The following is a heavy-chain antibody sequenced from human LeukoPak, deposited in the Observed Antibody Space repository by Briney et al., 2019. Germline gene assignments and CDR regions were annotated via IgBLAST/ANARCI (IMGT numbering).Heavy chain of an antibody. Sequence: SETLSLTCTVSGGSISSSSYYWGWIRQPPGKGLEWIGSIYYSGSTYYNPSLKSRVTISVDTSKNQFSLKLSSVTAADTAVYYCARHLYYYDSSGYYTHYYYMDVWGKGTTVTVSS. V-gene: IGHV4-39*01. CDR2: IYYSGST. CDR1: GGSISSSSYY. D-gene: IGHD3-22*01. J-gene: IGHJ6*03. CDR3: ARHLYYYDSSGYYTHYYYMDV.